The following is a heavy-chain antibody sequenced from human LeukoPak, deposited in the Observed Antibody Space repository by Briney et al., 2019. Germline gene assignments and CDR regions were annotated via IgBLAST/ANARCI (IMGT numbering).Heavy chain of an antibody. Sequence: GGSQRLSCAASGFGFSSYAMSWVRQAPGKGLEWVSFISGSGATTYYVDSVKGRFTISRDNSQNTVYLQMNTLTDEDTAVYYCVKNLRLVISVAGTPRDAFDIWGQGTVVTVSS. J-gene: IGHJ3*02. D-gene: IGHD6-19*01. CDR3: VKNLRLVISVAGTPRDAFDI. CDR1: GFGFSSYA. V-gene: IGHV3-23*01. CDR2: ISGSGATT.